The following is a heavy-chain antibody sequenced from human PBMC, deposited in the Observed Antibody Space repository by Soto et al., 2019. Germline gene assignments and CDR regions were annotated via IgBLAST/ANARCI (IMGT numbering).Heavy chain of an antibody. CDR1: GGSFSTYA. D-gene: IGHD2-15*01. V-gene: IGHV1-69*06. CDR2: IIPIFDSP. Sequence: GAPVKFSCKASGGSFSTYAFSWVRQAPGHGLDWIGGIIPIFDSPYYAQNFQGRVTIAADRSTSTVYRELSSLKPEDTAVYYCARGAECRGYCLKKFTWLDPWGQGPLVTVSS. CDR3: ARGAECRGYCLKKFTWLDP. J-gene: IGHJ5*02.